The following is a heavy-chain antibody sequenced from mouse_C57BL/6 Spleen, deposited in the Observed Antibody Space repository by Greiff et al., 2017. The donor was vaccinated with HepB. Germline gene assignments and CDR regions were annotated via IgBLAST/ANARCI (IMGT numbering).Heavy chain of an antibody. D-gene: IGHD1-1*01. Sequence: QVQLKQSGAELVRPGASVTLSCKASGYTFTDYEMHWVKQTPVHGLEWIGAIDPETGGTAYNPKFKGKARLTADKSSSTAYMELRSLTSEDSAVYYCARPGATGVCLDYWGQGTPLTVSS. CDR1: GYTFTDYE. CDR3: ARPGATGVCLDY. J-gene: IGHJ2*01. V-gene: IGHV1-15*01. CDR2: IDPETGGT.